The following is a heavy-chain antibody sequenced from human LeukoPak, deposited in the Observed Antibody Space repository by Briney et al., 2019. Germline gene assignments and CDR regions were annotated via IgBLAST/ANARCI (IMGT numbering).Heavy chain of an antibody. CDR3: ARDRTYGGNSGFDY. V-gene: IGHV4-4*07. Sequence: SETLSLTCIVSGGSISSYYWSWIQQSAGKGLEWIGRIYTTGSTNYNPSLKSRVTMSVDTSKNRFSLNLTSVTAADTAVYYCARDRTYGGNSGFDYWGQGTLVTVSS. D-gene: IGHD2-21*01. CDR1: GGSISSYY. J-gene: IGHJ4*02. CDR2: IYTTGST.